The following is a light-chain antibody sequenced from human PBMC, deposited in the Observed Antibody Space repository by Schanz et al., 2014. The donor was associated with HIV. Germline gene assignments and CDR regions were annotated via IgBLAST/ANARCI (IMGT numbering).Light chain of an antibody. Sequence: DTQMTQSPSSLSASVGDRVTLTCRASQSVSSFLNWYQQKPGKAPKLLIFAASSLQSGVPSKFSGSGSGTDFTLTISSLQPEDFATYYCQQSYSNPYTFGQGTKLEIK. CDR3: QQSYSNPYT. V-gene: IGKV1-39*01. CDR2: AAS. J-gene: IGKJ2*01. CDR1: QSVSSF.